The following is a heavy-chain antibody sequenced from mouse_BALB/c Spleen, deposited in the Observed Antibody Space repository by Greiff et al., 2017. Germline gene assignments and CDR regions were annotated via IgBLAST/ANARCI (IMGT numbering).Heavy chain of an antibody. CDR3: ARDYGSSYDYFDY. CDR1: GYTFTSYV. CDR2: INPYNDGT. Sequence: EVKLVESGPELVKPGASVKMSCKASGYTFTSYVMHWVKQKPGQGLEWIGYINPYNDGTKYNEKFKGKATLTSDKSSSTAYMELSSLTSEDSAVYYCARDYGSSYDYFDYWGQGTTLTVSS. V-gene: IGHV1-14*01. D-gene: IGHD1-1*01. J-gene: IGHJ2*01.